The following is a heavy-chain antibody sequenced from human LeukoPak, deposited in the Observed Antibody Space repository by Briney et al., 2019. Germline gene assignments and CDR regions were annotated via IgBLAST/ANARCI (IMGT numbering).Heavy chain of an antibody. V-gene: IGHV3-21*01. CDR3: ARGDYYDSSGYPDY. CDR2: ISSSSYI. Sequence: GGSLRLSCAASGFIFSSYSMNWVRQAPGKGLEWVSSISSSSYIYYADSVKGRFTISRDNAKNSLYLQMNSLRAEDTAVYYCARGDYYDSSGYPDYWGQGTLVTVSS. D-gene: IGHD3-22*01. J-gene: IGHJ4*02. CDR1: GFIFSSYS.